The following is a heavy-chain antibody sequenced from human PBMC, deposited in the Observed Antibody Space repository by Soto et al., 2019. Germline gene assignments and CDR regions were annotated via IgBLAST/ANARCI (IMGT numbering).Heavy chain of an antibody. V-gene: IGHV4-31*03. D-gene: IGHD3-3*01. CDR2: IYYTGST. Sequence: PSETLSLTCTVSGGYISSVGYYWAWIRQHPGEGPEWIGNIYYTGSTNYNPSHESRVTISLDTSKNQFSLELTSVTAADTAVYYCARVYDFWSGYGPFDYWGQGSLVTVSS. CDR1: GGYISSVGYY. CDR3: ARVYDFWSGYGPFDY. J-gene: IGHJ4*02.